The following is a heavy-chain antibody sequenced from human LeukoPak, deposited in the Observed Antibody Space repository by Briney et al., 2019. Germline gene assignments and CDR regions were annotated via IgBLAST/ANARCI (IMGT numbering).Heavy chain of an antibody. D-gene: IGHD5-18*01. CDR3: AGGYSYGSTYYYMDV. CDR1: GASIRGYY. Sequence: PSETLSLTCTVSGASIRGYYWSWIRQPPGKGLEWIGYIHYTGTTDYTPSLTSRVTMSVDTSKNQFSLKLSSVTAADTAVYYCAGGYSYGSTYYYMDVWGKGTTVTISS. V-gene: IGHV4-59*01. CDR2: IHYTGTT. J-gene: IGHJ6*03.